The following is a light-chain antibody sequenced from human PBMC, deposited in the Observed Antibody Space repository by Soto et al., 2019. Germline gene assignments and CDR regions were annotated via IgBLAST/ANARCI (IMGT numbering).Light chain of an antibody. Sequence: QSALTQPASVSGSPGQSITISCTGTSSDVGPYNYVSWYQHHPGKAPKLLIYEVTKRPSGVSNRFSGSKSGNTASLTISGLQAEDEADYYCSSYTSSSVVFGGGTKLTVL. CDR1: SSDVGPYNY. V-gene: IGLV2-14*01. J-gene: IGLJ2*01. CDR3: SSYTSSSVV. CDR2: EVT.